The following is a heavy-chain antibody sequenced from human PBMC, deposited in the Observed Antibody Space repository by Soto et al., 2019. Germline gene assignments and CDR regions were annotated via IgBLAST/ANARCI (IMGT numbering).Heavy chain of an antibody. CDR2: ISYDGSNK. CDR1: GFTFSSYG. J-gene: IGHJ5*02. Sequence: PGGSLRLSCAASGFTFSSYGMHWVRQAPGKGLEWVAVISYDGSNKYYADSVKGRFTISRDNSKNTLYLQMNSLRAEDTAVYYCAKDLDIGWFDPWGQGTLVTVSS. CDR3: AKDLDIGWFDP. D-gene: IGHD2-2*03. V-gene: IGHV3-30*18.